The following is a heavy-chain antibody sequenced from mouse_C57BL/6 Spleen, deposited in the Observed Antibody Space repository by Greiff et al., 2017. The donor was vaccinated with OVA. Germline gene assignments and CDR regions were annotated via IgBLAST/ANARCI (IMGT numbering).Heavy chain of an antibody. CDR3: TREKEFITTVVAPFDV. CDR1: GYTFTDYE. D-gene: IGHD1-1*01. V-gene: IGHV1-15*01. J-gene: IGHJ1*03. Sequence: VQLQQSGAELVRPGASVTLSCKASGYTFTDYEMHWVKQTPVHGLEWIGAIDPETGGTAYNQKFKGKAILTADKSSSTAYMELRSLTSEDSAVYYGTREKEFITTVVAPFDVWGTGTTVTVSS. CDR2: IDPETGGT.